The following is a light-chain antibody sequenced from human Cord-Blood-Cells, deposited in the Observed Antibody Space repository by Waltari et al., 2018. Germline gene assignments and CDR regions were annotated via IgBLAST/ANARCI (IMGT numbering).Light chain of an antibody. CDR3: SSYTSSSTLV. V-gene: IGLV2-14*03. J-gene: IGLJ3*02. Sequence: QSALTQPASVSGSPGQSITMSCTGTSSDVGGYNYVSWYQQHPGKAPKLMIYDVSNRPSGVSNRFSGSKSDNTASLTISGLQAEDEADYYCSSYTSSSTLVFGGGTKLTVL. CDR1: SSDVGGYNY. CDR2: DVS.